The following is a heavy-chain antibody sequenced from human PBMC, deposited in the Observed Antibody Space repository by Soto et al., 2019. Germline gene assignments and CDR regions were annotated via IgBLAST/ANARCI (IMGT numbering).Heavy chain of an antibody. CDR3: GSGPSTTWIDN. V-gene: IGHV4-39*01. CDR2: IYSGGNT. J-gene: IGHJ4*02. D-gene: IGHD2-2*01. Sequence: QLQVQESGPGQVKPSQTLSLTCTVSGGSITSHHYYWGWIRQPPVKGLEWIGSIYSGGNTYYNPSLRSRLTIFVDTAKNLISLKLNSVTAADSAIYYCGSGPSTTWIDNWGLGTQVSVSS. CDR1: GGSITSHHYY.